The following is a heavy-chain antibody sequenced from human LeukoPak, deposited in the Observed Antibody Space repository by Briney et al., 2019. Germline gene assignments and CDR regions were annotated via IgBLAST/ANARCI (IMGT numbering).Heavy chain of an antibody. CDR3: AKDGRCGGDCAGMDY. D-gene: IGHD2-21*01. J-gene: IGHJ4*02. Sequence: PGGSLRLSCAASGFTFSSYAMHWVRQAPGKGLEWVAVISYDGSNKYYADSVKGRFTISRDNSKNTLYLQMNSLRAEDTAVYYCAKDGRCGGDCAGMDYWGQGTLVTVSS. V-gene: IGHV3-30-3*01. CDR1: GFTFSSYA. CDR2: ISYDGSNK.